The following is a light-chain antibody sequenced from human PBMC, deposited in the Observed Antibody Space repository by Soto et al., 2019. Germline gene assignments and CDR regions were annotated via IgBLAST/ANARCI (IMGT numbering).Light chain of an antibody. CDR2: LGY. V-gene: IGKV2-28*01. J-gene: IGKJ1*01. CDR1: RSLLKANGYTY. CDR3: MQTLESLT. Sequence: DVVLTQSPLSLPVTLGQPSSISCSSSRSLLKANGYTYFQWFLQKPGQSPQLLIYLGYNRAPGVPDRFSGTGSGTDFTLKISRVEAEDVGVYYCMQTLESLTFGQGTKVDIK.